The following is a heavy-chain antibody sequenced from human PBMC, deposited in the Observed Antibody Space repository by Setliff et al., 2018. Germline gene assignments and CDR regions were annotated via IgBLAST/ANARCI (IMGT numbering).Heavy chain of an antibody. J-gene: IGHJ4*02. CDR3: ARDVTGTYNGRLEY. V-gene: IGHV1-46*01. CDR1: GDTFVSYY. D-gene: IGHD1-1*01. CDR2: IKPGIDTA. Sequence: ASVKVSCKTSGDTFVSYYVHWVRQAPGQGLEWMGLIKPGIDTATYAQKFQGRVTMTRDTSAKIVFMELSGLRSDDTAVYYCARDVTGTYNGRLEYWGLGTLVTVSS.